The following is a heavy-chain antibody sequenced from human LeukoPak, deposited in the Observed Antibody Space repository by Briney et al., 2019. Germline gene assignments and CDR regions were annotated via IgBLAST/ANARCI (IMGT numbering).Heavy chain of an antibody. CDR2: ISAYNGNT. CDR3: ARDRDYVWGSYRHFDY. Sequence: ASVKVSCKASGYTFTSYAMNWVRQAPGQGLEWMGWISAYNGNTNYAQKLQGRVTMTTDASTSTAYMELRSLRSDDTAVYYCARDRDYVWGSYRHFDYWGQGTLVTVSS. V-gene: IGHV1-18*01. CDR1: GYTFTSYA. J-gene: IGHJ4*02. D-gene: IGHD3-16*02.